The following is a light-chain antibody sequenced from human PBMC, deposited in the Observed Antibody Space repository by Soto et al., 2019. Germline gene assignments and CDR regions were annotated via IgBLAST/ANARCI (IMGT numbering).Light chain of an antibody. Sequence: QSALTRPPSASGSPGQSVTISCTGTSSDVGGYNYVSWYQQHPGKAPKLMIYEVSKRPSGVPDRFSGSKSGNTASLTVSGLQAEDEADYYCSSYAGSNNLYVFGTGTKLTVL. CDR1: SSDVGGYNY. CDR2: EVS. J-gene: IGLJ1*01. V-gene: IGLV2-8*01. CDR3: SSYAGSNNLYV.